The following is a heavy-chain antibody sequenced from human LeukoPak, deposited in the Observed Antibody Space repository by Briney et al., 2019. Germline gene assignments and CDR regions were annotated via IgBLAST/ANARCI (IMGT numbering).Heavy chain of an antibody. CDR1: GFTFTNAW. CDR3: ARGRDYYYYGMDV. J-gene: IGHJ6*02. Sequence: GRSLRLSCAASGFTFTNAWMSWVRQAPGTGLEWVSSISSSGSYIYYADSLKGRFTISRDNAKNSLYLQMNSLRAEDTAVYYCARGRDYYYYGMDVWGQGTTVTVSS. CDR2: ISSSGSYI. V-gene: IGHV3-21*04.